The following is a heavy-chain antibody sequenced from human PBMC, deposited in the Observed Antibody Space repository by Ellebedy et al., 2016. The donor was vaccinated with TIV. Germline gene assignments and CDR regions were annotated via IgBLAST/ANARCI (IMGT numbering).Heavy chain of an antibody. V-gene: IGHV4-34*01. Sequence: MPSETLSLTCAVYGGSFSGYHWSWIRQPPGKGLEWIGEITHSGSTNYNPPLKSRVTISVDTSKNQFSLNLSSVTAADTAVYYCARGLARDYWGQGTLVTVSS. CDR1: GGSFSGYH. J-gene: IGHJ4*02. CDR3: ARGLARDY. CDR2: ITHSGST.